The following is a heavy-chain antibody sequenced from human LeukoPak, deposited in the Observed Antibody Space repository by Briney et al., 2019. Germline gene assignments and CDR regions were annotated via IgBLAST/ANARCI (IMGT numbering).Heavy chain of an antibody. D-gene: IGHD5-12*01. CDR3: ARGGGAAGYDNEFDY. J-gene: IGHJ4*01. CDR2: IYYSGST. CDR1: GGSISSYY. V-gene: IGHV4-59*01. Sequence: PSETLSLTCTVSGGSISSYYWSWIRQPPGKGLEWIGYIYYSGSTNYNPSLKSRVTISVDTSKNQFSLRLTSVTAADTAVYYCARGGGAAGYDNEFDYWGHGTLVTVSS.